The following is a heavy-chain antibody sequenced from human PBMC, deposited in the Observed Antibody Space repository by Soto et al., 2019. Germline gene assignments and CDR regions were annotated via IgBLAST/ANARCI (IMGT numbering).Heavy chain of an antibody. Sequence: GESLKISCKGSGYSFTSYLIGCVRQIPWKGLEWMGIIFPGDSDTSYSPSFQGQVTISADRSINTAYLQWSSLKASDTATYYCARRRGDGNWFEPWGQGTLVTVSS. V-gene: IGHV5-51*01. J-gene: IGHJ5*02. CDR1: GYSFTSYL. D-gene: IGHD2-21*02. CDR3: ARRRGDGNWFEP. CDR2: IFPGDSDT.